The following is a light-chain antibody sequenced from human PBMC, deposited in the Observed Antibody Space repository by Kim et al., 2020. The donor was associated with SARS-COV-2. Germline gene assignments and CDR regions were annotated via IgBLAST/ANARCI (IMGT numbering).Light chain of an antibody. Sequence: ATVGDRVPITCRASQSISSWLAWYQQKQGKAPKLLIYKASSLESGVPSRFSGSGSGTEFTLTISSLQPDEFATYCCQQYNSYPCTFGQGTKLEI. V-gene: IGKV1-5*03. CDR2: KAS. CDR1: QSISSW. CDR3: QQYNSYPCT. J-gene: IGKJ2*02.